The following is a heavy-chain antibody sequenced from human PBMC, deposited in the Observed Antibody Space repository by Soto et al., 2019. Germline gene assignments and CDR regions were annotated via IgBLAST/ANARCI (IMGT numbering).Heavy chain of an antibody. CDR3: ARTDIVTTNCFDP. D-gene: IGHD5-12*01. V-gene: IGHV4-34*02. J-gene: IGHJ5*02. Sequence: QVHLQQWGAGLLTPSETLSLTCAVYGESFIGYYWTWIRQPPGKGLEWIGEINHRGSANYNPSLKSRVTISVDTSNNQFSLKLSSVTAADASVYYCARTDIVTTNCFDPWGQGTLVTVSS. CDR2: INHRGSA. CDR1: GESFIGYY.